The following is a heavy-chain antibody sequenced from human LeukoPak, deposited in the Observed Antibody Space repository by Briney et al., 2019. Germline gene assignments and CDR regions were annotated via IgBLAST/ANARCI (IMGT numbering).Heavy chain of an antibody. D-gene: IGHD6-25*01. CDR3: ARTTSFTASGYDD. CDR2: INPNSGDR. CDR1: GYTFTDYH. J-gene: IGHJ4*02. V-gene: IGHV1-8*03. Sequence: GASVKVSCKASGYTFTDYHINWVRQATGQDLEWMGWINPNSGDRGYAQKFQGRVTITRGTSITTAYMDLSSLRSEDTAVYFCARTTSFTASGYDDWGQGTLVTVAS.